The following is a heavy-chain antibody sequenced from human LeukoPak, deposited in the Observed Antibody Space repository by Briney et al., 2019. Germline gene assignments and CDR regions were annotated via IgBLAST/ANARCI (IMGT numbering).Heavy chain of an antibody. D-gene: IGHD3-9*01. CDR2: ISSSSSYI. V-gene: IGHV3-21*01. J-gene: IGHJ4*02. CDR1: GFTVSSNC. Sequence: PGGSLRLSCAVSGFTVSSNCMSWVRLAPGKGLEWVSSISSSSSYIYYADSVKGRFTISRDNAKNSLYLQMNSLRAEDTAVYYCARDFFYDILTGYYNAIDYWGRGTLVTVSS. CDR3: ARDFFYDILTGYYNAIDY.